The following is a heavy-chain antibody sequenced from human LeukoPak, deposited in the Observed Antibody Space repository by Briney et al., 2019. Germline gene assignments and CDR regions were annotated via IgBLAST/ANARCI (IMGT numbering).Heavy chain of an antibody. J-gene: IGHJ5*02. V-gene: IGHV4-59*01. CDR3: ARVNPGRNSWSSSTRFDP. CDR2: IYYSGST. Sequence: PSETLSLTCTVSGGSISSYYWSWIRQPPGKGLEWIGYIYYSGSTNYNPSLKSRVTISVDTSKNQFSLKLSSVTAADTAVYYCARVNPGRNSWSSSTRFDPWGQGTLVTVSS. D-gene: IGHD6-13*01. CDR1: GGSISSYY.